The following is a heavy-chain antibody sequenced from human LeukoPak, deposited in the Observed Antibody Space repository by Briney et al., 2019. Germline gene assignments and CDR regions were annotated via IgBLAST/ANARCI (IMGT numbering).Heavy chain of an antibody. V-gene: IGHV4-61*01. CDR2: SYYSGRT. J-gene: IGHJ6*02. Sequence: SSETVSLTCIVSGDSVSSGSYHGRWVPQATGKGREWIEYSYYSGRTNEHPSRKSHDIIRVDTSKNQFSLKLSSVTAADTAVYYWARSLGDYGQYGGGGGQGTTVTVSS. CDR1: GDSVSSGSYH. CDR3: ARSLGDYGQYGGG. D-gene: IGHD4-17*01.